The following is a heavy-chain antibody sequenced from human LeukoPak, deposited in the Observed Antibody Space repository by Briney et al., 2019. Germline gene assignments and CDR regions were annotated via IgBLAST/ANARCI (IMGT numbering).Heavy chain of an antibody. CDR3: ARASTIFGVVIIQYYFDY. J-gene: IGHJ4*02. D-gene: IGHD3-3*01. Sequence: GESLKISCQGSGYSFNNYWIAWVRQMPGKGLEWIGIIYPGDSDTRYSPSFQGQVTISADKSISTAYLQWRSLKASDTAMYYCARASTIFGVVIIQYYFDYWGQGTLVTVSS. CDR2: IYPGDSDT. V-gene: IGHV5-51*01. CDR1: GYSFNNYW.